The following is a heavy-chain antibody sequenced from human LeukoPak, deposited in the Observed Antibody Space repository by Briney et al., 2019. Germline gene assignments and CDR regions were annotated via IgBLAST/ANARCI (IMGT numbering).Heavy chain of an antibody. J-gene: IGHJ4*02. V-gene: IGHV3-23*01. CDR3: ANVIITIGYDSSGYDYFDY. D-gene: IGHD3-22*01. Sequence: GGSLRLFCAASGFTFSSYAMSWVRQAPGKGLEWVSAISGSGGSTYYADSVKGRFTISRDNSKNTLYLQMNSLRAEDTAVYYCANVIITIGYDSSGYDYFDYWGQGTLVTVSS. CDR1: GFTFSSYA. CDR2: ISGSGGST.